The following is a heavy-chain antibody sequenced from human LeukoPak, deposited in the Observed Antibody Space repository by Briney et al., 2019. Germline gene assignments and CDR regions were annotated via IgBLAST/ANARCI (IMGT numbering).Heavy chain of an antibody. D-gene: IGHD4/OR15-4a*01. V-gene: IGHV3-66*01. CDR3: ASDLYDYGSY. CDR1: GFTVSSTY. J-gene: IGHJ4*02. Sequence: PGGSLRLSCAASGFTVSSTYMSWVRQAPGKGLEWVSVIYSGGTTYYADSVKGRFTISRDNSKNTLYLQMNSLRTEDTAVYYCASDLYDYGSYWGQGTLVTVSS. CDR2: IYSGGTT.